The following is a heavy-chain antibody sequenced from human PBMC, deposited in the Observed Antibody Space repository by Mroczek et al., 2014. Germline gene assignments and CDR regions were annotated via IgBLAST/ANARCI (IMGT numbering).Heavy chain of an antibody. CDR1: GFTFSSYG. V-gene: IGHV3-30*18. CDR2: ISYDGSNK. D-gene: IGHD6-6*01. CDR3: AKLVEVYSSSSGATDAFDI. Sequence: VQLLESGGGVVQPGRSLRLSCAASGFTFSSYGMHWVRQAPGKGLEWVAVISYDGSNKYYADSVKGRFTISRDNSKNTLYLQMNSLRAEDTAVYYCAKLVEVYSSSSGATDAFDIVGQGTMVTRLF. J-gene: IGHJ3*02.